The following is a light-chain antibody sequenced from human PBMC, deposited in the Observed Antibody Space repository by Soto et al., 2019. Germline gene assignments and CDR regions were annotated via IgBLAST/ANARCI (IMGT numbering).Light chain of an antibody. CDR2: EVS. CDR1: SSDVGSYNL. CDR3: CSYAGSSTWV. V-gene: IGLV2-23*02. Sequence: QLVLTQPASVSGSPGQSITISCTGTSSDVGSYNLVSWYQQHPDKAPKLIIYEVSKWPSGVSSRFSASKSGNTASLTISGLQSEDEADYYCCSYAGSSTWVFGGGTQLTVL. J-gene: IGLJ3*02.